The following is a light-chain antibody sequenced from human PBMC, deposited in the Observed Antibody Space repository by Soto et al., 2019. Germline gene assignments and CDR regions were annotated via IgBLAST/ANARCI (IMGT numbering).Light chain of an antibody. CDR2: EVT. CDR3: CSFADFTYA. J-gene: IGLJ1*01. V-gene: IGLV2-23*02. CDR1: SSDFGSYDL. Sequence: QSVLTQPASVSGSPGQSITISCTGTSSDFGSYDLVSWYQQHPGTAPKLIIYEVTKRPSGVSTRFSGSKSGNTASLTISGLQAVDEADYYCCSFADFTYAFGTGTKGTVL.